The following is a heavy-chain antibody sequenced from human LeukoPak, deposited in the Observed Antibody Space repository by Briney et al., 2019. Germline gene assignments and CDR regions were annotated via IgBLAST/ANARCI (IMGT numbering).Heavy chain of an antibody. Sequence: SGPALVKPTQTLTLTCTFSGFSLSTNGMCVSWIRQPPGKALEWLARIDGDDDKYYSTSLKTRLTISKDTSKNQVIITMTNMDPVDTATYYCARILWRSTMYYFEFWGHGTLVTVSS. V-gene: IGHV2-70*11. D-gene: IGHD3-10*02. CDR2: IDGDDDK. CDR3: ARILWRSTMYYFEF. J-gene: IGHJ4*01. CDR1: GFSLSTNGMC.